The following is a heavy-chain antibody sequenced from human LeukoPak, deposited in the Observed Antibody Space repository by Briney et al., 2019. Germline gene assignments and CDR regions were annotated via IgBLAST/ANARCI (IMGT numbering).Heavy chain of an antibody. V-gene: IGHV3-11*01. CDR2: ISSSGSTI. Sequence: GGSLRLSCAASGFTFSDYYMSWIRRAPGKGLEWVSYISSSGSTIYYADSVKGRFTISRDNAKNSLYLQMNSLRAEDTAVYYCARLYCTNGVCEYYLDYWGQGTLVTVSS. J-gene: IGHJ4*02. CDR1: GFTFSDYY. D-gene: IGHD2-8*01. CDR3: ARLYCTNGVCEYYLDY.